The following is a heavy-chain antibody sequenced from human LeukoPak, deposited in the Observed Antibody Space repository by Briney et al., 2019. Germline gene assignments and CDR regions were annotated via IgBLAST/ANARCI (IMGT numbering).Heavy chain of an antibody. V-gene: IGHV4-34*01. J-gene: IGHJ4*02. CDR2: INHSGST. CDR1: GGSFSGYY. Sequence: SETLSLTCAVYGGSFSGYYWSWIRQPPGKGLEWIGEINHSGSTNYNPSLKSRATISVDTSKNQFSLKLSSVTAADTAVYYCARSRLYYYDSSGYLYWGQGTLVTVSS. D-gene: IGHD3-22*01. CDR3: ARSRLYYYDSSGYLY.